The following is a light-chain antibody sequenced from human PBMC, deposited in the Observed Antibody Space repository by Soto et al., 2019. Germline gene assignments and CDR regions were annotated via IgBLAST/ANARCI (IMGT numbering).Light chain of an antibody. CDR1: QSVSSY. V-gene: IGKV3-11*01. CDR3: QQSSSWPYT. J-gene: IGKJ2*01. CDR2: AAS. Sequence: EIVLTQSPATLSLSPGERATLSCRASQSVSSYLAWYQQKPGQAPRLLIYAASSRATGIPARFSGSGSGTDFTLTISSLQPEDFAVYYWQQSSSWPYTFGQGTKLEIK.